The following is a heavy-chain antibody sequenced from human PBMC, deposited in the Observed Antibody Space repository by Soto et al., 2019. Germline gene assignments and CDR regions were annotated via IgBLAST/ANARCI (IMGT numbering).Heavy chain of an antibody. D-gene: IGHD2-21*02. V-gene: IGHV4-39*01. CDR3: ARQRLLRLKPDFDI. Sequence: SETLCVTCYVSGVATRDKSYFWGWVRQSPGKGLEWIGSMYYSGSSYYNPSLKSRVAISVDTSKNQFSLKLRSVTAADTAVYFCARQRLLRLKPDFDIWGQGTLVTVSS. J-gene: IGHJ4*02. CDR1: GVATRDKSYF. CDR2: MYYSGSS.